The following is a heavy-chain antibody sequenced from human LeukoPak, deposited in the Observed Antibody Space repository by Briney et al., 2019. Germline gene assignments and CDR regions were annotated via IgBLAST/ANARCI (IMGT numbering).Heavy chain of an antibody. Sequence: SETLSLTCAVSGGSISSGGYSWSWIRQPPGKGLEWIGYTYHSGSTYYNPSLKSRVTISVDRSKNQFSLKLSSVTAADTAVYYCARRGNYYDSSGYRLDYFDYWGQGTLVTVSS. D-gene: IGHD3-22*01. V-gene: IGHV4-30-2*01. CDR1: GGSISSGGYS. CDR3: ARRGNYYDSSGYRLDYFDY. CDR2: TYHSGST. J-gene: IGHJ4*02.